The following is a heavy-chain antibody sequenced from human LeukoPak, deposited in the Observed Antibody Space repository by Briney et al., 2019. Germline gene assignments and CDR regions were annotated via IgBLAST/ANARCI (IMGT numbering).Heavy chain of an antibody. CDR1: GFTFSSYA. V-gene: IGHV3-23*01. CDR3: ARDPNGDHLGAFDF. D-gene: IGHD4-17*01. Sequence: GGSLRLSCAASGFTFSSYAMIWVRQAPGKGLEWVSAIRGSGDITLYADSVKGRFTISRDNSKNTLYLQMNRLRGEDTAVYYCARDPNGDHLGAFDFRGQGTMASVSS. CDR2: IRGSGDIT. J-gene: IGHJ3*01.